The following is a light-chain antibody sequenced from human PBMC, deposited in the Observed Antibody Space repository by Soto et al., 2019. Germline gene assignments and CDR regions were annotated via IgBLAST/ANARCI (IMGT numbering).Light chain of an antibody. CDR3: SSDAGNYNYV. V-gene: IGLV2-8*01. J-gene: IGLJ1*01. Sequence: QSALTQPASVSGSPGQSITISCTGTSSDIGGYNYVSWYQQHPGKAPKLMIYEVTKRPAGVPDRFSGSKSGNTASLTGSGLQAEDEADYYCSSDAGNYNYVFGTGTKLTVL. CDR1: SSDIGGYNY. CDR2: EVT.